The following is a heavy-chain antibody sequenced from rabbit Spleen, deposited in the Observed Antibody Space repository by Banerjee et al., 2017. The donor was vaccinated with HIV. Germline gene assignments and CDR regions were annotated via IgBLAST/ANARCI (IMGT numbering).Heavy chain of an antibody. CDR2: IAGSSSAFT. J-gene: IGHJ6*01. V-gene: IGHV1S45*01. CDR3: ARDTGTSFSSYGMDL. D-gene: IGHD7-1*01. CDR1: GFSFSSSDY. Sequence: QEQLVESGGGLVQPGASLTLTCTASGFSFSSSDYICWVRQAPGKGLEWISCIAGSSSAFTYSATWAKGRFTISKTSSTTVTLQLTSLTVADTATYFCARDTGTSFSSYGMDLWGPGTLVTVS.